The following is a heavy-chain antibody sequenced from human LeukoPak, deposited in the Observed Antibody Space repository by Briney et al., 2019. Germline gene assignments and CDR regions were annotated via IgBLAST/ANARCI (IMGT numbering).Heavy chain of an antibody. CDR1: GFTFSSYA. D-gene: IGHD3-22*01. CDR3: AKDLRSYYYDSSGYYPHDAFDI. V-gene: IGHV3-23*01. CDR2: ISGSGGST. J-gene: IGHJ3*02. Sequence: GGSLRLSCAAPGFTFSSYAMSWVRQAPGKGLEWVSAISGSGGSTYYADSVKGRFTISRDNSKNTLYLHMNSLRAEDTAVYYCAKDLRSYYYDSSGYYPHDAFDIWGQGTMVTASS.